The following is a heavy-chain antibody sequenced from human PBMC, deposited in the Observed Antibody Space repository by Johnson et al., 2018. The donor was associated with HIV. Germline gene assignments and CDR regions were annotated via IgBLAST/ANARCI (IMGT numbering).Heavy chain of an antibody. CDR2: VKSISDGGTA. CDR1: GFTFSDAW. J-gene: IGHJ3*02. D-gene: IGHD1-1*01. Sequence: VQLVESGGDLVKPGGSLRLSCAAYGFTFSDAWMNWVRQAPGKGLEWVGRVKSISDGGTADYAAPVRGRFTISRDTSENTLYLQMNSLKTEDTALYYCTTGLSWNDAFHIWAQGTMVTVSS. V-gene: IGHV3-15*01. CDR3: TTGLSWNDAFHI.